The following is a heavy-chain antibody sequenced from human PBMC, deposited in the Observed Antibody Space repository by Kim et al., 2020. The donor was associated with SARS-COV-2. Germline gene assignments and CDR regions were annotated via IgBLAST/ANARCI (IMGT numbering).Heavy chain of an antibody. CDR2: IYYSGST. V-gene: IGHV4-59*13. CDR3: ARGPPPGIAAAGEYNWFDP. J-gene: IGHJ5*02. Sequence: SETLSLTCTVSGGSISSYYWSWIRQPPGKGLEWIGYIYYSGSTNYNPSLKSRVTISVDTSKNQFSLKLSSVTAADTAVYYCARGPPPGIAAAGEYNWFDPCGPGTLFTVSS. D-gene: IGHD6-13*01. CDR1: GGSISSYY.